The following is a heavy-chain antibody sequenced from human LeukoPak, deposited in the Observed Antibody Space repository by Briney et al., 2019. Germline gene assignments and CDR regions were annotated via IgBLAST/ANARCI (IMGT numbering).Heavy chain of an antibody. Sequence: GGSLRLSCAASGFTVSNSYMSWVRKAPGHGLEWVSVRYSGGGAYYTDSVRGRFTISRDSSKNTLYLQMNSLRAADTAVYYCVGQTHKDYWGQGTLVTVSS. CDR1: GFTVSNSY. J-gene: IGHJ4*02. CDR3: VGQTHKDY. CDR2: RYSGGGA. V-gene: IGHV3-53*01.